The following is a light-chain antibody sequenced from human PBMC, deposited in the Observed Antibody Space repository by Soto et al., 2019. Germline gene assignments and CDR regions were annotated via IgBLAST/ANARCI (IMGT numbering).Light chain of an antibody. CDR1: QSVSGSY. CDR2: DAS. J-gene: IGKJ1*01. CDR3: QQRSNWPRT. Sequence: EIVLSQSPGTLSLTPGERATRSCRASQSVSGSYFAWYQQKPGQAPRLLIYDASNRATGIPARFSGSGSGTDFTLTISSLEPEDFAVYYCQQRSNWPRTFGQGTMVDI. V-gene: IGKV3D-20*02.